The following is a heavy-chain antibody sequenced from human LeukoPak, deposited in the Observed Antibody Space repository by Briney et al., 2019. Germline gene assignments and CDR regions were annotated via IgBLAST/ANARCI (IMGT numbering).Heavy chain of an antibody. V-gene: IGHV3-9*01. D-gene: IGHD1-26*01. CDR1: GFTFDDYA. J-gene: IGHJ4*02. Sequence: GGSLRLSCAASGFTFDDYAMHWVRQAPGKGLEWVSGISWNSGSIGYADSVKGRFTISRDNAKNSLYLQMNSLRAEDTALNYCAKAKWELLQDYFDHWGQGTLVTVSS. CDR2: ISWNSGSI. CDR3: AKAKWELLQDYFDH.